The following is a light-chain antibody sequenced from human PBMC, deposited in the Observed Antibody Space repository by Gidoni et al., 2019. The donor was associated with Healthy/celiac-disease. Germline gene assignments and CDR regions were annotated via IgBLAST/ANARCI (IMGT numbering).Light chain of an antibody. V-gene: IGLV3-19*01. CDR1: SLRSYY. J-gene: IGLJ2*01. Sequence: TQDPAVSVALGQTVRITCQGDSLRSYYASWYQQKPGQAPVLVIYGKNNRPSGIPDRFSGSSSGNTASLTITGAQAEDEADYYCNSRDSSGKHPVFGGGTKLTVL. CDR2: GKN. CDR3: NSRDSSGKHPV.